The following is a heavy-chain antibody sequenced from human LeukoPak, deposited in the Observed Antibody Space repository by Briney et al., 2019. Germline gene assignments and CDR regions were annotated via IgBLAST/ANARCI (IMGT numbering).Heavy chain of an antibody. CDR2: VRFDGSNK. CDR3: AKLVGAAPFDY. J-gene: IGHJ4*02. D-gene: IGHD1-26*01. Sequence: GGSLRLSCAASGFTFSTYGMNWVRQAPGKGLEWVAFVRFDGSNKYYADSVKGRFTISRDNSKNTLFLQMNSLRPEDTAICYCAKLVGAAPFDYWGQGTLVTVSS. CDR1: GFTFSTYG. V-gene: IGHV3-30*02.